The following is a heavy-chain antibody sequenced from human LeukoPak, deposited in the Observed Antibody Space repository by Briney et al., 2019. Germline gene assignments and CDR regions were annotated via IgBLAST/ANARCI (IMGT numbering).Heavy chain of an antibody. CDR2: IKQDGSEK. CDR3: ARGHMIVVVPDAFDI. V-gene: IGHV3-7*01. Sequence: GGSLRLSCAASGFTFSSYWMSWVRQAPGKGLEWVANIKQDGSEKYYADSVKGRFTISRDNSKNTLYLQMNSLRAEDTAVYYCARGHMIVVVPDAFDIWGQGTMVTVSS. J-gene: IGHJ3*02. D-gene: IGHD3-22*01. CDR1: GFTFSSYW.